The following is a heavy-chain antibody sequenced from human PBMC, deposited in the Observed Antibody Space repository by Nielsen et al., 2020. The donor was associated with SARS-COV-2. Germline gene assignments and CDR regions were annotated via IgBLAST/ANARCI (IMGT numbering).Heavy chain of an antibody. D-gene: IGHD6-6*01. CDR2: ISSSSSTI. J-gene: IGHJ6*03. Sequence: GGSLRLSCAASGFTFSSYSMNWVRQAPGKGLEWVSYISSSSSTIYYADSVKGRFTISRDNAKNSLYLQMNSLRAEDTAVYYCARDAPGSSSGYYYMDVWGKGTTVTVSS. CDR3: ARDAPGSSSGYYYMDV. V-gene: IGHV3-48*01. CDR1: GFTFSSYS.